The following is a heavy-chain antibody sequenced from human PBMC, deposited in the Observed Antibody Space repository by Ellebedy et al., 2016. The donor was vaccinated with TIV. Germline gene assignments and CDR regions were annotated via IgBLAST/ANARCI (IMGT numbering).Heavy chain of an antibody. V-gene: IGHV3-7*01. CDR2: IYQDGGAP. CDR1: GFTVGSNY. D-gene: IGHD4-17*01. Sequence: GGSLRLSCTASGFTVGSNYMSWVRQAPGKGLEWVANIYQDGGAPHYVDSVKGRFTISRDNAKNSMFQQMNSLRAEDTGMYYCARRGSYGDYSVQVNSWFDLWGQGTLVTVS. J-gene: IGHJ5*02. CDR3: ARRGSYGDYSVQVNSWFDL.